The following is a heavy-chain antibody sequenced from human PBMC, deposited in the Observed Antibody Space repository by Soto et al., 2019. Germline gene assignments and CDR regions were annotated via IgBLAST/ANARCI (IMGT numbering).Heavy chain of an antibody. CDR2: IKQDGSEK. CDR3: ARKGYCTNGVCYSTPYYFDY. V-gene: IGHV3-7*01. Sequence: HPGGSLRLSCAASGFTFSSYWMSWVRQAPGKGLEWVANIKQDGSEKYYVDSVKGRFTISRDNAKNSLYLQMNSLRAEDTAVYYCARKGYCTNGVCYSTPYYFDYWGQGTLVTVSS. J-gene: IGHJ4*02. D-gene: IGHD2-8*01. CDR1: GFTFSSYW.